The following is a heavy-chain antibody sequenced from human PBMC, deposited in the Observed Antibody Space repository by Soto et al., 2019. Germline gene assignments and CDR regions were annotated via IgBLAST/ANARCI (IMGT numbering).Heavy chain of an antibody. CDR2: IKSNIDGATT. CDR1: GFTFTKAW. Sequence: EVQLVESGGGLVTPGGSLRLTCAASGFTFTKAWMNWVRQAPGKGLEWVGHIKSNIDGATTDYAAPVRGRFTISRDDSKNTLYLQLNSLKIEDTAVYYCATMGSYWGQGTLVTVSS. V-gene: IGHV3-15*07. J-gene: IGHJ4*02. CDR3: ATMGSY. D-gene: IGHD3-16*01.